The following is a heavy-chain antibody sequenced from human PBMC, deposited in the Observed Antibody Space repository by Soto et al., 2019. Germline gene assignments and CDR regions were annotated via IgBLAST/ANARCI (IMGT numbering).Heavy chain of an antibody. CDR1: GGSISSYY. Sequence: QAQLQESGPGLVKPSETLSLTCTVSGGSISSYYWSWIRQPPGKGLEWIGYIYYSGSTNYNPSLKSRVTISVDTSKNQFSLKLSSVTAADTAVYYCARELKYSSSWYRVWFDPWGQGTLVTVSS. J-gene: IGHJ5*02. CDR2: IYYSGST. CDR3: ARELKYSSSWYRVWFDP. D-gene: IGHD6-13*01. V-gene: IGHV4-59*01.